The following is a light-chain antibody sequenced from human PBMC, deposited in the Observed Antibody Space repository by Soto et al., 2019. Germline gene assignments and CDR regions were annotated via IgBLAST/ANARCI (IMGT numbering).Light chain of an antibody. CDR1: SSNIGAGYD. J-gene: IGLJ2*01. CDR2: GNS. Sequence: QSVLTQPRSVSGAPGQRVTISCTGSSSNIGAGYDVHWYQQFPGTAPKLLIYGNSNRPSGVPARFSGSKSGSSASLAITGLQAEDEADYSCQSYDSSLTGSKVLFGGGTKLTVL. CDR3: QSYDSSLTGSKVL. V-gene: IGLV1-40*01.